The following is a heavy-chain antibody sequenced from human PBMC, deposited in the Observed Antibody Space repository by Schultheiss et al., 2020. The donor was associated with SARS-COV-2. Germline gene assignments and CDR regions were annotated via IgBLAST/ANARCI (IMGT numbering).Heavy chain of an antibody. Sequence: GGSLRLSCTASGFTFSSYAMHWVRQAPGKGLEWVSSISSSSSYIYYADSVKGRFTISRDNAKNSLYLQMNSLRAEDTAVYYCARDREGITMVRGVIITNYYYGMDVWGQGTTVTVSS. CDR3: ARDREGITMVRGVIITNYYYGMDV. V-gene: IGHV3-21*01. D-gene: IGHD3-10*01. CDR2: ISSSSSYI. CDR1: GFTFSSYA. J-gene: IGHJ6*02.